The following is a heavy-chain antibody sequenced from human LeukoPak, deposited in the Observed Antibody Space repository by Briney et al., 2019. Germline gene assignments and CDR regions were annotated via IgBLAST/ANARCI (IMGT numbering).Heavy chain of an antibody. J-gene: IGHJ5*02. CDR1: DGSMKSYH. CDR2: IYTSGST. CDR3: ANERGGWFDP. D-gene: IGHD3-10*01. Sequence: SETLSLTCSVSDGSMKSYHWSWIRQPAGKGLEWIGRIYTSGSTDYNPSLMSRVTMSVDTSKNQFSLKLRSMTAADTAVYYCANERGGWFDPWGQGTLVTVSS. V-gene: IGHV4-4*07.